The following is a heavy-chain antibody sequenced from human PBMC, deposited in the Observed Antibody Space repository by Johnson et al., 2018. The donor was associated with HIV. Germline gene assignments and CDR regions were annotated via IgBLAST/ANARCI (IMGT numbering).Heavy chain of an antibody. CDR1: RFTFDDYA. Sequence: QVQLVESGGVVVQPGGSLRLSCETSRFTFDDYAMHWVRQAPGKGLEWVAVISYDGSNKYYADSVKGRFTISRDNSKNTLYLQMNSLRAEDTAVYYCARDGSQLADAFDIWGQGTMVTVSS. D-gene: IGHD6-6*01. CDR3: ARDGSQLADAFDI. CDR2: ISYDGSNK. V-gene: IGHV3-30*04. J-gene: IGHJ3*02.